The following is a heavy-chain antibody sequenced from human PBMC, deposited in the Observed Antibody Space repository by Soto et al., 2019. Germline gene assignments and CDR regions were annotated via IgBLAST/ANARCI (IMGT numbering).Heavy chain of an antibody. CDR2: INAGNGNT. J-gene: IGHJ6*02. D-gene: IGHD5-12*01. Sequence: ASVKVSCKASGYTFTSYAMHWVRQAPGQRLEWMGWINAGNGNTKYSQKFQGRVTITRDTSASTAYMELSSLRSEDTAVYYCAVGDGYKSYYYYYGMDVWGQGTTVTVSS. CDR3: AVGDGYKSYYYYYGMDV. V-gene: IGHV1-3*01. CDR1: GYTFTSYA.